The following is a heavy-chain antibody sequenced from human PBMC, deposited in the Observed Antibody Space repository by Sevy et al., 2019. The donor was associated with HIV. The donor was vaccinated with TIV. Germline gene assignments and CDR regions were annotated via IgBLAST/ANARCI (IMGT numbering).Heavy chain of an antibody. CDR2: ISTSSSST. CDR1: GFTFSNYA. Sequence: GGSLRLSCAASGFTFSNYAMGWVRQAPGKGPEWVSTISTSSSSTYYADSVKGRFTISRDNSKNTLSLQMNSLRADDTAVDHCATDPDNVHYYDSSGSLFDNWGQGTLVTVSS. CDR3: ATDPDNVHYYDSSGSLFDN. J-gene: IGHJ4*02. V-gene: IGHV3-23*01. D-gene: IGHD3-22*01.